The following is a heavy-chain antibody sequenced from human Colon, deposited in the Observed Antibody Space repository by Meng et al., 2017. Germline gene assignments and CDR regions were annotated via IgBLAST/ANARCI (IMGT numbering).Heavy chain of an antibody. CDR3: AHSGIAAAIDYYGMDV. V-gene: IGHV2-5*02. Sequence: QIPLKESGPTLVKPTQTLTLTCTFSGFSLSTSGVGVGWIRQPPGKALEWLALIYWDDDKRYSPSLKSRLTITKDTSKNQVVLTMTNMDPVDTATYYCAHSGIAAAIDYYGMDVWGQGTTVTVFS. J-gene: IGHJ6*02. CDR2: IYWDDDK. D-gene: IGHD6-13*01. CDR1: GFSLSTSGVG.